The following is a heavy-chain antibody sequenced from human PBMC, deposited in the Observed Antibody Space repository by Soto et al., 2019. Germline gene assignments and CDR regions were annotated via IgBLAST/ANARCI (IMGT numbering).Heavy chain of an antibody. CDR3: ARAVDIVVVPAAHFDY. J-gene: IGHJ4*02. Sequence: GGSLRLSCAASGFTFSDYYMSWIRQAPGKGLEWVSYISSSGSTIYYADSVKGRFTISRDNAKNSLYLQMNSLRAEDTAVYYCARAVDIVVVPAAHFDYWGQGTLVTVSS. V-gene: IGHV3-11*01. CDR2: ISSSGSTI. CDR1: GFTFSDYY. D-gene: IGHD2-2*03.